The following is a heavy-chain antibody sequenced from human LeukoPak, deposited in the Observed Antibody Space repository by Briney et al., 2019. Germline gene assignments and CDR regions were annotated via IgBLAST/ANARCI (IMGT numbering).Heavy chain of an antibody. V-gene: IGHV4-34*01. CDR2: INHSGST. D-gene: IGHD2/OR15-2a*01. Sequence: PSETLSLTCAVYGGSFSGYYWSWIRQPPGKGLEWIGEINHSGSTNYNPSLKSRVTISVDTSKNQFSLKLSSVTAAATAVYYCARNRFMDVWGKGTTVTVSS. J-gene: IGHJ6*04. CDR1: GGSFSGYY. CDR3: ARNRFMDV.